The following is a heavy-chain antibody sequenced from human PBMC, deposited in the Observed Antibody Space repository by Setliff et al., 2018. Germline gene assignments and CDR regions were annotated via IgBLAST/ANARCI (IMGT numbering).Heavy chain of an antibody. D-gene: IGHD3-10*01. V-gene: IGHV7-4-1*02. J-gene: IGHJ6*03. CDR2: INTNTGNP. CDR3: ARASRFGTIVYRGYYYMDV. Sequence: ASVKVSCKASGYTFRSYAMNWVRQAPGQGLEWMGWINTNTGNPTYAQGFTGRFVFSLDTSVSTAYLQISSLKAEDTAVYYCARASRFGTIVYRGYYYMDVWGKGTTVTISS. CDR1: GYTFRSYA.